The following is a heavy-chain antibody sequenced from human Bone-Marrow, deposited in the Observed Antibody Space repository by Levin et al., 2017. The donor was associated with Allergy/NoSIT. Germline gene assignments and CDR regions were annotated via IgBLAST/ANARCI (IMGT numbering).Heavy chain of an antibody. J-gene: IGHJ4*02. D-gene: IGHD5-18*01. CDR3: ARGNTEPNFDY. CDR2: INHSGST. Sequence: PSETLSLTCAVYGGSFSGYYWSWIRQPPGKGLEWIGEINHSGSTNYNPSLKSRVTISVDTSKNQFSLKLSSVTAADTAVYYCARGNTEPNFDYWGQGTLVTVSS. V-gene: IGHV4-34*01. CDR1: GGSFSGYY.